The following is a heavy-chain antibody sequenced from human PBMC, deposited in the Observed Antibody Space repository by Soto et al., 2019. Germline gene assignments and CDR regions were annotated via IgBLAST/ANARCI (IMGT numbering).Heavy chain of an antibody. V-gene: IGHV1-18*04. J-gene: IGHJ6*02. CDR1: GYTFNRYG. D-gene: IGHD2-15*01. Sequence: QVQLVQSGAEVKEPGASVKDSCKASGYTFNRYGISWVRQAPGQGLEWMGWISTYNSNTKYAQKFQGRVTMTTDTVTSTTYMELRSLTSDDTAVFYCAREGYCSSGSCALYSHEYFGMDVWGQGTTVTVSS. CDR2: ISTYNSNT. CDR3: AREGYCSSGSCALYSHEYFGMDV.